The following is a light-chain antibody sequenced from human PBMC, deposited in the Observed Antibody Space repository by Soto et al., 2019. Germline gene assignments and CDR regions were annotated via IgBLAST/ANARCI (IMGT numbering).Light chain of an antibody. Sequence: DIQMTQSPSSLSASVGDKITITCRASQTIINSLNWYQQQPGKAPKLLISTTSTLATAVPSRFSGSGSGTDFTLTISNLQPEDFATYFCQQSFIKPWTFGQGTKVDIK. J-gene: IGKJ1*01. V-gene: IGKV1-39*01. CDR2: TTS. CDR3: QQSFIKPWT. CDR1: QTIINS.